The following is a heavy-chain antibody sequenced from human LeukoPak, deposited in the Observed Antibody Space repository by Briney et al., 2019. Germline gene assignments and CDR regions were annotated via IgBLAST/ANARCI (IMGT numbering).Heavy chain of an antibody. D-gene: IGHD5-18*01. J-gene: IGHJ4*02. V-gene: IGHV1-2*02. CDR3: ARERYSYGQRSFDY. Sequence: ASVKVSCKASGYTFTSYGISWVRQAPGQGLEWMGWINPNSGGTNYAQKFQGRVTMTRDTSISTAYMELSRLRSDDTAVYYCARERYSYGQRSFDYWDQGTLVTVSS. CDR1: GYTFTSYG. CDR2: INPNSGGT.